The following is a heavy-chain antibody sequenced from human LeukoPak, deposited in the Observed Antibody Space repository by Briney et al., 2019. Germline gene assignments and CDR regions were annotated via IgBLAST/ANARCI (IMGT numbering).Heavy chain of an antibody. CDR3: ATDPHIAVAGTYVDY. V-gene: IGHV1-69-2*01. D-gene: IGHD6-19*01. CDR2: VDPEDGET. J-gene: IGHJ4*02. CDR1: GYTFTDYY. Sequence: WASVKVSCKVSGYTFTDYYMHWVQQAPGKALEWMVLVDPEDGETIYAEKFQGRVTITEDTSTDTAYMELSSLRSEDTAVYYCATDPHIAVAGTYVDYWGQGTLVTVSS.